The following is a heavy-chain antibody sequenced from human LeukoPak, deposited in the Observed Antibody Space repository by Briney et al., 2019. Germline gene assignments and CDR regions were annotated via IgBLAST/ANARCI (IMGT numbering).Heavy chain of an antibody. CDR2: FDPEDGET. V-gene: IGHV1-24*01. CDR3: ARDRSFRIELLWFGGPYYYYGMDV. Sequence: ASVKVSCKVSGYTLTELSMHWVRQAPGKGLEWMGGFDPEDGETIYAQKFQGRVTMTTDTSTSTAYMELRSLRSDDTAVYYCARDRSFRIELLWFGGPYYYYGMDVWGQGATVTVSS. CDR1: GYTLTELS. J-gene: IGHJ6*02. D-gene: IGHD3-10*01.